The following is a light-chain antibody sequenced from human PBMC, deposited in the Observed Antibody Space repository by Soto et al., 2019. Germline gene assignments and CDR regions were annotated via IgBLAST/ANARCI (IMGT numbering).Light chain of an antibody. CDR1: SSNIGSNY. CDR3: AAWDDSLSGWV. J-gene: IGLJ3*02. V-gene: IGLV1-47*01. Sequence: QSVLTQPPSASGTPGQRVTISCSGSSSNIGSNYVYWYQQLPGTAPTLLIYRNNQRPSGVPDRFSGSKSGTSASLAISGLRSEDEADYYCAAWDDSLSGWVFGGGTKVTVL. CDR2: RNN.